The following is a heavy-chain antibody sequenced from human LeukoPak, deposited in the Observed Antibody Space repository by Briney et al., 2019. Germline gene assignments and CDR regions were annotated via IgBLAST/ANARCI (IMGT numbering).Heavy chain of an antibody. CDR3: VRGALTWFGELFGY. Sequence: HPGGSLRLSCVASGVTLSNYAMSWARQAPGKGLEWVSYISKSSGTIYHADSVRGRFTISRDNANNSLFLQMSRLRDEDTAVYYCVRGALTWFGELFGYWGQGILVTVSS. CDR1: GVTLSNYA. CDR2: ISKSSGTI. V-gene: IGHV3-48*02. J-gene: IGHJ4*02. D-gene: IGHD3-10*01.